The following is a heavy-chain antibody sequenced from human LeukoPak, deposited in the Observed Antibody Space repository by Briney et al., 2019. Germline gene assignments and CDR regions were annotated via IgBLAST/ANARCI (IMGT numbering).Heavy chain of an antibody. CDR2: IIPIFGTA. J-gene: IGHJ4*02. V-gene: IGHV1-69*13. CDR1: GGTFSSYA. D-gene: IGHD3-9*01. Sequence: SVKVSCKASGGTFSSYAISWVRQAPGQGLEWMGGIIPIFGTANYAQKFQGRVTITADESTSTAYMELSSLRSEDTAVYYCASSYYDILTGLTTEMSYWGQGTLVTVSS. CDR3: ASSYYDILTGLTTEMSY.